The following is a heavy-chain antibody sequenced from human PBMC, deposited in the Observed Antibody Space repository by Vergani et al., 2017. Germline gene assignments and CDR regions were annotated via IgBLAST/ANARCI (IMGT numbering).Heavy chain of an antibody. CDR2: ISWNSCSI. J-gene: IGHJ6*04. V-gene: IGHV3-9*01. CDR1: GFTFDDYA. D-gene: IGHD3-22*01. CDR3: AKETYYYDSSGSRAV. Sequence: EVQLVESGGGLVQPGRSLRLSCAASGFTFDDYAMHWVRQAPGKGLEWVSGISWNSCSIGYADSVKGRFTISRDNAKYSLYLQMNSLRAEDTALYYCAKETYYYDSSGSRAVWGKGTTVTVSS.